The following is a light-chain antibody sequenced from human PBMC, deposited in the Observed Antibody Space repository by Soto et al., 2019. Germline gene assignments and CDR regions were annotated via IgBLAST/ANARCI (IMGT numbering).Light chain of an antibody. CDR3: QQYYSTPPYT. CDR1: QSVLYSSNTKPS. Sequence: DIVMTQSPDSLAVSLGERATINCKSSQSVLYSSNTKPSLAWYQQKPGQPPKLLLYWSSTRESGVPDRFSGTGSGTDFTLTISSLQAEDVAVYYCQQYYSTPPYTFGQGTKLEIK. J-gene: IGKJ2*01. V-gene: IGKV4-1*01. CDR2: WSS.